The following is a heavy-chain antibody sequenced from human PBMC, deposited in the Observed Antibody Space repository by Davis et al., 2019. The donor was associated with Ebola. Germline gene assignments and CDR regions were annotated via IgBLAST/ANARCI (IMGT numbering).Heavy chain of an antibody. V-gene: IGHV3-33*01. CDR1: GFPFGSYG. D-gene: IGHD1-1*01. CDR3: ARDALEYNWNEELDY. Sequence: PGGSLRLSCTVSGFPFGSYGMHWVRQAPGKGLEWVAVMSYTGGNQYYADSVRGRFFISRDNSRNTLYLQMNSLGVDDTAVYYCARDALEYNWNEELDYWGQGTLVTVSS. J-gene: IGHJ4*02. CDR2: MSYTGGNQ.